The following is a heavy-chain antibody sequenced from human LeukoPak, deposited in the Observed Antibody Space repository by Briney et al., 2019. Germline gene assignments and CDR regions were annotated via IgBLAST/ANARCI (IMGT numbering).Heavy chain of an antibody. Sequence: SETLSLTCAVSGGSISSGGYSWSWIRQPPGKGLEWIGYIYHSGSTYYNPSLKSRVTISVDRSKNQLSLKLSSVTAADTAVYYCASSRSSSSSGYFQHWGQGTLVTVSS. CDR2: IYHSGST. CDR3: ASSRSSSSSGYFQH. CDR1: GGSISSGGYS. V-gene: IGHV4-30-2*01. J-gene: IGHJ1*01. D-gene: IGHD6-6*01.